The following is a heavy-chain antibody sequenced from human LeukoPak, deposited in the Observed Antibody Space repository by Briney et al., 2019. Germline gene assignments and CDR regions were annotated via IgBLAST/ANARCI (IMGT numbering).Heavy chain of an antibody. V-gene: IGHV4-39*01. CDR1: GFTFSDYSMN. J-gene: IGHJ3*02. Sequence: PGGSLRLSCAASGFTFSDYSMNWVRQPPGKGLEWIGSIYYSGATYYNPSLKSRVTISVDTSKNQFSLKVSSVTAADTAVYYCARHVSGSSAFDIWGQGTMVTVSS. CDR3: ARHVSGSSAFDI. D-gene: IGHD6-25*01. CDR2: IYYSGAT.